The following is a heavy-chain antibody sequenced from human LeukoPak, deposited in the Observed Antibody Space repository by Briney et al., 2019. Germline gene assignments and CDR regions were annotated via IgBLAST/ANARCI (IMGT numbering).Heavy chain of an antibody. D-gene: IGHD2-15*01. V-gene: IGHV3-43D*03. CDR3: AKAPGYCSGGSCYSFES. CDR1: GFTFDDYA. Sequence: GGSLRLSCAASGFTFDDYAMHWVRQAPGKGLEWVSLISWDGGSTYYADSVKGRFTISRDNSKNSLYLQMNSLRAEDTALYYCAKAPGYCSGGSCYSFESWGQGTLVTVSS. J-gene: IGHJ5*01. CDR2: ISWDGGST.